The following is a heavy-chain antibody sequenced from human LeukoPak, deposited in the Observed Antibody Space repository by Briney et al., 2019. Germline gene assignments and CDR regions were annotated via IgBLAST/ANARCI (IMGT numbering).Heavy chain of an antibody. CDR2: INHSGST. CDR3: ARPSRQLARGYFDY. Sequence: SETLSLTCAVSGGSFSGYYWSWIRQPPGKGLEWIGEINHSGSTNYNPSLKTRVTISVDTSKNQFSLKLSSVTAADTAVYYCARPSRQLARGYFDYWGQGTLVTVPS. J-gene: IGHJ4*02. V-gene: IGHV4-34*01. D-gene: IGHD6-13*01. CDR1: GGSFSGYY.